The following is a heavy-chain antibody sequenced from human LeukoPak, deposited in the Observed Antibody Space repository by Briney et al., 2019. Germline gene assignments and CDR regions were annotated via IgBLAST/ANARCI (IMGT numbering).Heavy chain of an antibody. Sequence: GGSLRLSCAASGFTVSSKYMSWVRQAPGMGLEWISVIFGDGRTHYADSMKGRFTISRDNSKNTLYLQMNSLRAEDTAVYFCAKEGIEGDSSGYYYNHFDYWGQGALLTVSS. CDR2: IFGDGRT. D-gene: IGHD3-22*01. V-gene: IGHV3-53*01. CDR1: GFTVSSKY. J-gene: IGHJ4*02. CDR3: AKEGIEGDSSGYYYNHFDY.